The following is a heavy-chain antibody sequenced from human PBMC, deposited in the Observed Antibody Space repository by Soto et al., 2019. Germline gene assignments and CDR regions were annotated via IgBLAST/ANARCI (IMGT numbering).Heavy chain of an antibody. Sequence: EVQLLESGGGLVQPGGSLTLSCAASGFTFSTYAMSWVRQAPGKGLEWVSGSGGTTYYADSVKGRFTISRDNSKNTLYLQMSSLRAEDMAVYYCAGSGSYYSPIDCWGQGTLVTVSS. V-gene: IGHV3-23*01. CDR2: GSGGTT. CDR1: GFTFSTYA. CDR3: AGSGSYYSPIDC. D-gene: IGHD3-10*01. J-gene: IGHJ4*02.